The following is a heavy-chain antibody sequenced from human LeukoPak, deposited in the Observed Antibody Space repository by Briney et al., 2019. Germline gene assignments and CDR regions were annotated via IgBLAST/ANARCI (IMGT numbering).Heavy chain of an antibody. CDR1: GGCLCSGAYY. D-gene: IGHD3-22*01. J-gene: IGHJ3*02. V-gene: IGHV4-31*03. Sequence: PSQTLSLTSTVSGGCLCSGAYYSSWIRQHPGKGLEWIGYINYSGNIYYNPSLKSRVIISVDTSKNQFSLKLSSVTAADTAVYYCVRDGDYYDSSGSVRAFDIWGQGTMVTVSS. CDR2: INYSGNI. CDR3: VRDGDYYDSSGSVRAFDI.